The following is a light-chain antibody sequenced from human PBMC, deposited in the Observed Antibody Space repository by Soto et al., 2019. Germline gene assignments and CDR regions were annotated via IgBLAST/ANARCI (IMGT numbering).Light chain of an antibody. CDR2: DVS. CDR3: CSYAGSYTLV. V-gene: IGLV2-11*01. CDR1: SSDVGGYNF. J-gene: IGLJ3*02. Sequence: QSVLTQPRSVSGSPGQSVTISCTGTSSDVGGYNFVSWYQHHPGKAPKLIIYDVSKRPSGVPDRFSGSKSGSTSSLTISGLQAEDEADYYCCSYAGSYTLVFGGGTKLTVL.